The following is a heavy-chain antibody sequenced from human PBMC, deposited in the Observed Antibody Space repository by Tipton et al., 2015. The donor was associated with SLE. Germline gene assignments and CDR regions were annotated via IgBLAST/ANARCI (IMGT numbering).Heavy chain of an antibody. Sequence: GSLRLSCTASGLTFNNYAMNWGRQAPGKGLEWVSGISGSGDSTYSGDSVKGRFTISRDNSKKTLYLQMNSLRVEDTAIYYCAKAQGVIVPNDAFDFGGQGTMVTVSS. CDR2: ISGSGDST. D-gene: IGHD2/OR15-2a*01. J-gene: IGHJ3*01. V-gene: IGHV3-23*01. CDR3: AKAQGVIVPNDAFDF. CDR1: GLTFNNYA.